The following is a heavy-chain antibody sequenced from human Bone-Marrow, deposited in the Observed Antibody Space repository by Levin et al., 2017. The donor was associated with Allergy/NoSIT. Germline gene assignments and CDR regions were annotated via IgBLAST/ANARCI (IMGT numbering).Heavy chain of an antibody. J-gene: IGHJ4*02. Sequence: GESLKISCQASGFSFIDYHIHWFRQAPGQGLEWMAWIDCKRGNTNYAPKFQGRVTVTRDTSMNTAHMELRNLTSDDTAVYYCARDSTPLPGSYFDYWGQGVLVTVSS. V-gene: IGHV1-2*02. D-gene: IGHD4-23*01. CDR2: IDCKRGNT. CDR3: ARDSTPLPGSYFDY. CDR1: GFSFIDYH.